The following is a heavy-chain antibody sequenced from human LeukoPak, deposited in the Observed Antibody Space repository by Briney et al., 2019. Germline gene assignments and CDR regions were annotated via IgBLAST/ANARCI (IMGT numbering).Heavy chain of an antibody. V-gene: IGHV3-23*01. J-gene: IGHJ4*02. Sequence: GGSLRLSCAASGFAFSNYAMSWSRQAPGKGLEWVSPISDSGASTYYADSVKGRFTISRDNSKNTLYLQMNSLRVEDSAVYYCAKGGRGFSYGSLDYWGQGTLVTVSS. D-gene: IGHD5-18*01. CDR1: GFAFSNYA. CDR3: AKGGRGFSYGSLDY. CDR2: ISDSGAST.